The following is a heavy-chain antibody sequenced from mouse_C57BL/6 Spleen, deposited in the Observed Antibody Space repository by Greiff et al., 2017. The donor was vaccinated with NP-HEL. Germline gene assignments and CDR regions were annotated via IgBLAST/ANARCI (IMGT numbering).Heavy chain of an antibody. CDR1: GYAFSSYW. CDR3: ARGALSYWYFDF. V-gene: IGHV1-80*01. Sequence: VKLQESGAELVKPGASVKISCKASGYAFSSYWMNWVKQRPGKGLEWIGQIYPGDGDTNYNGKFKGKATLTADKSSSTAYMQLSSLTSEDSAVYFCARGALSYWYFDFWGTGTTVTVSS. D-gene: IGHD3-1*01. CDR2: IYPGDGDT. J-gene: IGHJ1*03.